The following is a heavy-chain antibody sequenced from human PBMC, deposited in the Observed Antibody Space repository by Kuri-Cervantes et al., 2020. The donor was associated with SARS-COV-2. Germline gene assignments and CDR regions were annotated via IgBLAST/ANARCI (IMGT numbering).Heavy chain of an antibody. J-gene: IGHJ4*02. CDR3: ARLTTGNYYDSSGYYPRGYFDY. Sequence: SETLSLTCAVSGDSISSGYWGSWIRQPPGKGLEWIGSIHHSGSTYYNPSPKGRVTISVDTSKNQFSLKLSSVTAADTAVYYCARLTTGNYYDSSGYYPRGYFDYWGQGTMVTVSS. D-gene: IGHD3-22*01. CDR2: IHHSGST. V-gene: IGHV4-38-2*01. CDR1: GDSISSGYW.